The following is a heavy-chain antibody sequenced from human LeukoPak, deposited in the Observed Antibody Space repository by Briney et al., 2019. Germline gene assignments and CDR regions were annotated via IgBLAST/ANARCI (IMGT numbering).Heavy chain of an antibody. D-gene: IGHD2-2*01. V-gene: IGHV3-23*01. CDR3: ASYCSSTSCYQGFDY. J-gene: IGHJ4*02. Sequence: GGSLRLSCAASGFTFSSYAMSWVRQAPGKGLEWVSAISGGGDNTYYADSVKGRFTISRDNAKNSLYLQMNSLRAEDTAVYYCASYCSSTSCYQGFDYWGQGTLVTVSS. CDR1: GFTFSSYA. CDR2: ISGGGDNT.